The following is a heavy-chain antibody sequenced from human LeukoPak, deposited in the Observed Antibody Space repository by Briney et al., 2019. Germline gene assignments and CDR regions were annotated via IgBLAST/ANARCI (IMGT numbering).Heavy chain of an antibody. CDR2: FYPEDGET. J-gene: IGHJ3*02. Sequence: ASVRVSCKVSGYTLPELSMHWLRQAPGEGREWMGGFYPEDGETIYAQKFQGRVTMTEDTSTDTDYMELSSLRSEDTAVYYCATESPSPRAFDIWGQGTMVTVSS. CDR3: ATESPSPRAFDI. CDR1: GYTLPELS. V-gene: IGHV1-24*01.